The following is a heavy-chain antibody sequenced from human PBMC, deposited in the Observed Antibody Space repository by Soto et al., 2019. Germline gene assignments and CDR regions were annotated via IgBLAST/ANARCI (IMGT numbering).Heavy chain of an antibody. D-gene: IGHD3-3*01. J-gene: IGHJ6*02. V-gene: IGHV4-30-4*01. CDR1: GGSISSADYY. CDR3: ARQRFPYGMDV. CDR2: IYYSGST. Sequence: QVQLQESGPGLVKPSQTLSLTCTVSGGSISSADYYWSWTRQPPGKGLEWIGYIYYSGSTYYNPSLKSRVTISVDTSKNQFSLKLSSVTAANTAVYYCARQRFPYGMDVWGQGTTVTVSS.